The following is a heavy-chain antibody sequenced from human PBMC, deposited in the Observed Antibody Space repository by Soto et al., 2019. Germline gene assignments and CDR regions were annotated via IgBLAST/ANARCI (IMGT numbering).Heavy chain of an antibody. CDR1: GGSISSNSYY. V-gene: IGHV4-39*01. J-gene: IGHJ2*01. CDR2: IYYSGST. CDR3: VRQVIVYGVTGYFDF. Sequence: QLQLQESGPGLVKPSETLSLTCTVSGGSISSNSYYWGWIRQPPGKGLEWMGSIYYSGSTYYNPSPKSRVTISEDTSKNQFPLKRCSVTAADTAVYYCVRQVIVYGVTGYFDFLGRGTLVTVSS. D-gene: IGHD2-15*01.